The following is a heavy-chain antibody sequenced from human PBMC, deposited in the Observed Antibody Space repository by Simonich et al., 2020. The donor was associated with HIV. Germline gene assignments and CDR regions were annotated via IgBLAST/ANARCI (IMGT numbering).Heavy chain of an antibody. CDR2: LNHSGST. J-gene: IGHJ1*01. Sequence: QVQLQQWGAGLLKTSETLSLTCAVYGGSFSGYYWSWIHQPPGKGLGWIGELNHSGSTNYNPSHKSRVTISVDTSKNQFSRKLSSVTAADTAVYYCARLTAGGLGEYFQHWGQGTLVTVSS. CDR1: GGSFSGYY. V-gene: IGHV4-34*01. D-gene: IGHD6-13*01. CDR3: ARLTAGGLGEYFQH.